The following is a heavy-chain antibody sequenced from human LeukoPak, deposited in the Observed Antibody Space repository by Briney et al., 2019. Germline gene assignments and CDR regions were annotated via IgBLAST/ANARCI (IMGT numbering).Heavy chain of an antibody. CDR1: GFTFSSYS. Sequence: PGGSLRLSCAASGFTFSSYSMNWVRQAPGKGLEWVSSISSSSYIYYADSVKGRFTISRDNAENSLYLQMNSLRAEDTAVYYCARVRGSGWYRDYWGQGTLVTVSS. D-gene: IGHD6-19*01. V-gene: IGHV3-21*01. CDR3: ARVRGSGWYRDY. CDR2: ISSSSYI. J-gene: IGHJ4*02.